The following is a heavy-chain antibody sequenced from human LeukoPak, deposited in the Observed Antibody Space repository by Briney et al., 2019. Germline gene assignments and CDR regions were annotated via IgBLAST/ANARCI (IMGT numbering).Heavy chain of an antibody. V-gene: IGHV3-21*01. CDR2: ISSSSSYI. D-gene: IGHD6-19*01. Sequence: PGGSLRLSCAASGFTFSSYSMNWVRQAPGKGLEWVSSISSSSSYIYYADSVKGRFTISRDNAKNSLYLQMNSLRAEDTAVYYCARRLIIAVAKSDAFDIWGQGTMVTVSS. J-gene: IGHJ3*02. CDR3: ARRLIIAVAKSDAFDI. CDR1: GFTFSSYS.